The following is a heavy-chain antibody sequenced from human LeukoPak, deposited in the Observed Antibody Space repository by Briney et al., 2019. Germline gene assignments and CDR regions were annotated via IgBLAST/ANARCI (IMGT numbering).Heavy chain of an antibody. CDR1: GGSIHNSYW. V-gene: IGHV4-4*02. D-gene: IGHD3-10*01. J-gene: IGHJ4*02. CDR3: ARDPQGSGVNVDY. Sequence: SETLSLTCAFSGGSIHNSYWWTLVRQPPGRGLEWIGEIYHSGSTNYNPSLKSRVTISLDKSNNQFSLELNSVTAADTAVYSCARDPQGSGVNVDYWGQGTLVTVSS. CDR2: IYHSGST.